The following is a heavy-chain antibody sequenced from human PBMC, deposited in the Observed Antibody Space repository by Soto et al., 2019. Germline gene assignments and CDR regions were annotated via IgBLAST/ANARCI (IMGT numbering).Heavy chain of an antibody. Sequence: SETLSLTCTVSGGSISSGDYYWSWIRQPPGKSMEWIGYIYYSGSTYYNPSLKSRVTISVDTSKNQFSLKLSSVNAADTAVYYCARGGQYDFWSGYYFDYWGQGTLVTVSS. J-gene: IGHJ4*02. CDR2: IYYSGST. CDR1: GGSISSGDYY. V-gene: IGHV4-30-4*01. CDR3: ARGGQYDFWSGYYFDY. D-gene: IGHD3-3*01.